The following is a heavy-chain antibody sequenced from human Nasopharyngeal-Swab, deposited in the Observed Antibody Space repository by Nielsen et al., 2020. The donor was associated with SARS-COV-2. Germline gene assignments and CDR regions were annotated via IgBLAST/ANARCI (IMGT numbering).Heavy chain of an antibody. CDR1: GYTFTSYA. Sequence: ASVKVSCKASGYTFTSYAMHWVRQAPGQRLEWMGWINAGNGNTKYSQKVQGRVTITRDTSASTAYMELSSLRSEDTAVYYCARGGYCSSTSCASYYYYMDVWGKGTTVTVSS. V-gene: IGHV1-3*01. CDR3: ARGGYCSSTSCASYYYYMDV. CDR2: INAGNGNT. D-gene: IGHD2-2*01. J-gene: IGHJ6*03.